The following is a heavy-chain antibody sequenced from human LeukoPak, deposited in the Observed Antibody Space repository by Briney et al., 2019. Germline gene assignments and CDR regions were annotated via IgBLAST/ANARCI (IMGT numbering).Heavy chain of an antibody. CDR3: AKDIGRGYSSGPGN. D-gene: IGHD6-19*01. V-gene: IGHV3-9*01. J-gene: IGHJ4*02. Sequence: GGSLRLSCAASGFTFDDYAMHWVRQAPGKGLEWVSGISWNSGSMGYADSVKGRFTISRDNAKNSLYLQMNSLRAEDTALYYCAKDIGRGYSSGPGNWGQGTPVTVSS. CDR2: ISWNSGSM. CDR1: GFTFDDYA.